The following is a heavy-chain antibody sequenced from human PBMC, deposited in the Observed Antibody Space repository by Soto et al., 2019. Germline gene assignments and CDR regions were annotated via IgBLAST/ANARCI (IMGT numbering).Heavy chain of an antibody. CDR3: ARVGSYHSTAFDI. V-gene: IGHV4-31*03. CDR2: IYYSGST. Sequence: QVRLQESGPGLVKPSQTLSLTCTVSGGSISSGGYYWSRIRQHPGKGLEWIGNIYYSGSTYYNPSLKSRVTISVDTSKNQFSLKLSSVTAADTAVYYCARVGSYHSTAFDIWGQGTMVTVSS. CDR1: GGSISSGGYY. D-gene: IGHD3-10*01. J-gene: IGHJ3*02.